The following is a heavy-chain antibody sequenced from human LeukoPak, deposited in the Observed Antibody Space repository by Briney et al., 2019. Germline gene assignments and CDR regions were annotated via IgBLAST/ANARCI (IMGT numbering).Heavy chain of an antibody. D-gene: IGHD3-9*01. J-gene: IGHJ5*02. V-gene: IGHV2-5*02. CDR3: AHSSFTYYDILTGYSPDNWFDP. CDR2: IYWDDDK. CDR1: GFSLSTSGVG. Sequence: ESGPTLVNPTQTLTLTCTFSGFSLSTSGVGVGWIRQPPGKALEWLALIYWDDDKRYSPSLKSRLTITKDTSKNQVVLTMTNMDPVDTATYYCAHSSFTYYDILTGYSPDNWFDPWGQGTLVTVSS.